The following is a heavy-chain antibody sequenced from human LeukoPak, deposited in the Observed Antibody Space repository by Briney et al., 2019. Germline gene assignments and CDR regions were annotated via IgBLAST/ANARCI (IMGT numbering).Heavy chain of an antibody. CDR1: GGSISSGSYY. V-gene: IGHV4-61*02. J-gene: IGHJ4*02. D-gene: IGHD3-10*01. CDR2: IYTSGST. Sequence: SETLSLTCTVSGGSISSGSYYWGWIRQPAGKGLEWIGRIYTSGSTNYNPSLKSRVTISVDTSKNQFSLKLSSVTAADTAVYYCARDWGFGFGEFRFDYWGQGTLVTVSS. CDR3: ARDWGFGFGEFRFDY.